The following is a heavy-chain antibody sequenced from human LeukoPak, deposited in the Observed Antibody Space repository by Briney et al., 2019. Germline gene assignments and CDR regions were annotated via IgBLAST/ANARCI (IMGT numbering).Heavy chain of an antibody. D-gene: IGHD2-2*01. CDR3: ARQGRYCSSTSCYYYYYLDV. Sequence: PSETLSLTCSVYGGSFSGYYWRWIPQPPGKGLECIGEINHRESTNYNPPLKSRVTISVATSKNQFSLKLSSVTAADTAVYYCARQGRYCSSTSCYYYYYLDVWGKGTTVTISS. CDR1: GGSFSGYY. J-gene: IGHJ6*03. CDR2: INHREST. V-gene: IGHV4-34*01.